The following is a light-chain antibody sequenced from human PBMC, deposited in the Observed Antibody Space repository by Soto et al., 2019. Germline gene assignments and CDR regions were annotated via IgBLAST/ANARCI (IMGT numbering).Light chain of an antibody. CDR2: KIS. V-gene: IGKV2-24*01. CDR3: MQATQFPWT. J-gene: IGKJ1*01. Sequence: EIVMTQTPFSSGVTLGQPASIYCRSSESLAHSDGNTYLSWLHQRPGQPPRLLIYKISNRFSGVPDRFNGSGAGTDFTLKVSRVEPEDVGTYYCMQATQFPWTFGQGTKVDIK. CDR1: ESLAHSDGNTY.